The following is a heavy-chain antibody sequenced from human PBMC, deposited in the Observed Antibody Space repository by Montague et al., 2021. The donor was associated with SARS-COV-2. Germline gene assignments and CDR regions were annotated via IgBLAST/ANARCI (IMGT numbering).Heavy chain of an antibody. J-gene: IGHJ5*02. D-gene: IGHD3-10*01. V-gene: IGHV6-1*01. CDR3: ARDLDYYGSGSYPEGFDP. Sequence: KRNNDYAVSVKSRITINPDTSKNQFSLQLNSVTPEDTAVYYCARDLDYYGSGSYPEGFDPWGQGTLVTVSS. CDR2: KRNN.